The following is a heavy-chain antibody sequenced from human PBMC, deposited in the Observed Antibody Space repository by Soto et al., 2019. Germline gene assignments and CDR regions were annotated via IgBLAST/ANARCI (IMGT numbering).Heavy chain of an antibody. V-gene: IGHV1-58*01. CDR3: AAGSLWHDIVVVVAPDAFDI. D-gene: IGHD2-15*01. CDR1: GFTFTSSA. Sequence: ASVKVSCKASGFTFTSSAVQWVRQARGQRLEWIGWIVVGSGNTNYAQKFQERVTITRDMSTSTAYMELSSLRSEDTAVYYCAAGSLWHDIVVVVAPDAFDIWGQGTMVTVSS. CDR2: IVVGSGNT. J-gene: IGHJ3*02.